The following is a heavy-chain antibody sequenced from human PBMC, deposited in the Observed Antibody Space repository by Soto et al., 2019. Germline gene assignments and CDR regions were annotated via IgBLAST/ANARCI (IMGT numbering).Heavy chain of an antibody. CDR2: INPRSGGT. V-gene: IGHV1-2*04. D-gene: IGHD2-8*01. CDR3: ARGHSTDCSNGVCSFFYNHEMDV. CDR1: GYSFTDYH. Sequence: ASVKVSCKASGYSFTDYHIHWVRQAPGQGLEWLGRINPRSGGTSTAQKFQGWVTMTRDRSISTVYMELTRLRSDDTAVYFCARGHSTDCSNGVCSFFYNHEMDVWGQGTTVTVSS. J-gene: IGHJ6*02.